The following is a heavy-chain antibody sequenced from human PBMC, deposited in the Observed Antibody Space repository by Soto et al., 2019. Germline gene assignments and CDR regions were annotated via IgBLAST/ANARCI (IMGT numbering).Heavy chain of an antibody. CDR1: GFTFSSYG. V-gene: IGHV3-33*01. CDR3: ARWGLGGYGGLDY. CDR2: IWYDGSNK. D-gene: IGHD4-17*01. J-gene: IGHJ4*02. Sequence: QVQLVESGGGVVQPGRSLRLSCAASGFTFSSYGMHWVRQAPGKGLEWVAVIWYDGSNKYYADSVKGRFTISRDNSKNTLYLQMNSLRAEDTAVYYCARWGLGGYGGLDYWGQGTLVTVSS.